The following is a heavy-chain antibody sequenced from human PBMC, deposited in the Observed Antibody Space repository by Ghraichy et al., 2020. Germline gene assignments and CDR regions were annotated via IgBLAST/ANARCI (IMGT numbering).Heavy chain of an antibody. CDR2: INSDGSST. D-gene: IGHD3-3*01. CDR3: ARDRGIWSGLKIGSIYGMDV. CDR1: GFTFSSYW. Sequence: GGSLRLSCAASGFTFSSYWMHWVRQAPGKGLVWVSRINSDGSSTSYADSVKGRFTISRDNAKNTLYLQMNSLRAEDTAVYYCARDRGIWSGLKIGSIYGMDVWGQGTTVTVSS. J-gene: IGHJ6*02. V-gene: IGHV3-74*01.